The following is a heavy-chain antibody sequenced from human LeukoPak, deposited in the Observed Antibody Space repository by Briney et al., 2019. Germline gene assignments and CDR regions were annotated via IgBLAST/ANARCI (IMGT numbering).Heavy chain of an antibody. CDR1: GFTFSSYW. J-gene: IGHJ4*02. CDR2: INHSGST. D-gene: IGHD3-10*01. Sequence: PGGSLRLSCAASGFTFSSYWMSWVRQAPGKGLEWIGEINHSGSTYYNPSLKSRVTISVDTSKKQFSLKLSSVTAADTAVYYCARGVDYYGVWGQGTLVTVSS. CDR3: ARGVDYYGV. V-gene: IGHV4-34*01.